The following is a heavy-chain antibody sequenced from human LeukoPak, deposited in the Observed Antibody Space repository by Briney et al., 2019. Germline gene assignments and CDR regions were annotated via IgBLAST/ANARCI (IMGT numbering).Heavy chain of an antibody. CDR1: GFTFSSYS. D-gene: IGHD2-15*01. Sequence: PGGSLRLSCAASGFTFSSYSMNWVRQAPGKGLEWLSYISGSSSTIYDADSVKGRFTISRDNAKNSLYLQMNSLRAEDTAVYYCARESLGYCSDSTCYYFYMDFWGKGTTVTVSS. CDR2: ISGSSSTI. J-gene: IGHJ6*03. V-gene: IGHV3-48*04. CDR3: ARESLGYCSDSTCYYFYMDF.